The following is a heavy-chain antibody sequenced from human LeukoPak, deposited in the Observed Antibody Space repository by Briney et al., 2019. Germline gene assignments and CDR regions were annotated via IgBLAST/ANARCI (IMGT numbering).Heavy chain of an antibody. V-gene: IGHV1-69*05. J-gene: IGHJ4*02. D-gene: IGHD6-19*01. CDR2: IIPIFGTA. Sequence: SVKVSCKASGGTFSSYAISWVRQAPGQGLEWMGRIIPIFGTANYAQKFQGSVTITTDESTSTAYMELSSLRSEDTAVYYCARDTPAGAVAFDYWGQGTLVTVSS. CDR1: GGTFSSYA. CDR3: ARDTPAGAVAFDY.